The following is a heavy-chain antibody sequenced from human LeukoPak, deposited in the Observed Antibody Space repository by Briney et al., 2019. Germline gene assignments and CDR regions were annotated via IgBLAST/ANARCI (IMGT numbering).Heavy chain of an antibody. CDR1: GYTFTSYY. Sequence: ASVKVSCKASGYTFTSYYMHWVRQAPGQGLEWMGIINPSGGSTSYAQKFQGRVTMTRDTSTSTVYMELSSLRSEDTAVYYCARVGSRLAGYDFWSGYFAPIRDPYYHYGMDVWGQGTTVTVSS. D-gene: IGHD3-3*01. CDR2: INPSGGST. J-gene: IGHJ6*02. V-gene: IGHV1-46*01. CDR3: ARVGSRLAGYDFWSGYFAPIRDPYYHYGMDV.